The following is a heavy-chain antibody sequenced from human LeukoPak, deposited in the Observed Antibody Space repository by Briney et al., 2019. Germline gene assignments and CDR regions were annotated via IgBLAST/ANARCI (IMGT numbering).Heavy chain of an antibody. CDR3: ARAPRGTMAPIQLWPSDKYYFDY. Sequence: ASVKVSCKASGYTFTSYDINWVRQATGQGLEWMGWMNPNSGNTGYAQKFQGRVTMTRNTSISTAYMELSRLRSDDTAVYYCARAPRGTMAPIQLWPSDKYYFDYWGQGTLVTVSS. CDR2: MNPNSGNT. J-gene: IGHJ4*02. D-gene: IGHD5-18*01. CDR1: GYTFTSYD. V-gene: IGHV1-8*01.